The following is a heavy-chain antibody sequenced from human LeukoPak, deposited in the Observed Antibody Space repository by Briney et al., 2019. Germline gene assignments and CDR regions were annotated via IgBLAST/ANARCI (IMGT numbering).Heavy chain of an antibody. D-gene: IGHD3-22*01. CDR2: ISSNGGTT. J-gene: IGHJ4*02. Sequence: GGSLRLSCAASGFTFSSYPMHWVRQAPGKGLEYVSTISSNGGTTYYANSVKGRFTISRDNSKNTLYLQMGSLRAEDMAVYYCARGHDYSGLLFDYWGQGTLVTVSS. V-gene: IGHV3-64*01. CDR1: GFTFSSYP. CDR3: ARGHDYSGLLFDY.